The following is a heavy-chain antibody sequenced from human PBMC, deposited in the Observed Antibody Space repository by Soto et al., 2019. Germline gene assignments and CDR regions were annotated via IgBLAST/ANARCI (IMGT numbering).Heavy chain of an antibody. V-gene: IGHV3-23*01. CDR3: AMTPSSRLLNS. CDR2: ITGTATST. J-gene: IGHJ4*02. D-gene: IGHD3-9*01. Sequence: GGSLRLSCTVSGFTFRNYAMSWVRQAPGKGLEWVAGITGTATSTSYSDSVRGRFTISRDNSKNTLYLLMNSLRAEDTAVYCCAMTPSSRLLNSWGQGALVTVSS. CDR1: GFTFRNYA.